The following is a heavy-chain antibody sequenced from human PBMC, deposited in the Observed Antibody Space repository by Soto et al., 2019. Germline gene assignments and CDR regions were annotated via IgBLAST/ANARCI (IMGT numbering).Heavy chain of an antibody. V-gene: IGHV4-59*08. CDR2: IYYSGST. J-gene: IGHJ6*02. CDR1: GGSISSYY. Sequence: SETLSLTCTVSGGSISSYYWSWIRQPPGKGLEWIGYIYYSGSTSYNPSLKSRVTISVDTSKNQFSLKLSSVTAADTAVYYCARHGYYGSGSYTYYYYYGMDVWGQGTTVTVSS. CDR3: ARHGYYGSGSYTYYYYYGMDV. D-gene: IGHD3-10*01.